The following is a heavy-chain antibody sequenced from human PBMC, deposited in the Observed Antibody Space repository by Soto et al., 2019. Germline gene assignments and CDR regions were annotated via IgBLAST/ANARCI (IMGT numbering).Heavy chain of an antibody. V-gene: IGHV3-23*01. CDR3: AKEGTTMIVVVRAFDI. J-gene: IGHJ3*02. D-gene: IGHD3-22*01. Sequence: GGSLRLSCAASGFTFSSYAMSWVRQAPGKGLEWVSAISGSGGSTYYADSVKGRFTISRDNSKNTLYLQMNSLRAEDTAVYYCAKEGTTMIVVVRAFDIWGKGTMVTVSS. CDR2: ISGSGGST. CDR1: GFTFSSYA.